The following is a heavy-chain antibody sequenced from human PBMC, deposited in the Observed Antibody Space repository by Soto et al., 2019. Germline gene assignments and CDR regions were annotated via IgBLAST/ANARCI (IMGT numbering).Heavy chain of an antibody. CDR1: GSTFSSYW. CDR3: ARLPNKSPQN. V-gene: IGHV3-74*01. CDR2: ISNDGSS. J-gene: IGHJ1*01. Sequence: EVQLVESGGGLVQPGRSLRLSCAASGSTFSSYWMHWVRQAPGKGLVWVSSISNDGSSIYADPVKGRFTISRDNAKNTLYLQMNSLRAEDTAVYYCARLPNKSPQNWGQGTLVIVSP.